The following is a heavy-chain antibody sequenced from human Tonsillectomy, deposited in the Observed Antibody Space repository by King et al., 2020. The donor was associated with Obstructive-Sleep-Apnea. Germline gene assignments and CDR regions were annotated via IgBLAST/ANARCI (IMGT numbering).Heavy chain of an antibody. CDR2: INPNSGGT. V-gene: IGHV1-2*04. J-gene: IGHJ6*02. D-gene: IGHD3-3*01. CDR3: ARGMNYDFRVMDV. CDR1: GYTFTGYY. Sequence: QLVQSGGEVKKPGASVKVSCKASGYTFTGYYMHLVRQAPGQGLEWMGWINPNSGGTNYAQKFQGWVTMTRDTSISTAYMEVSRLRSDDTAVYYCARGMNYDFRVMDVWGQGTTVTVSS.